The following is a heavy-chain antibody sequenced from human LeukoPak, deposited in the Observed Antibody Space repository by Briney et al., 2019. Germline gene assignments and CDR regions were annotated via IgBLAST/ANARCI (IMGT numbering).Heavy chain of an antibody. Sequence: GESLKISCEGSGYSFTSYWIGWVRQMPGKGLEWMGIIYPGDSDTRYSPSFQGQVTISADKSISTAYLQWSSLKASDTAMYYCARHVGIAAAGNWFDPWGQGTLVTVSS. J-gene: IGHJ5*02. CDR3: ARHVGIAAAGNWFDP. CDR1: GYSFTSYW. D-gene: IGHD6-13*01. CDR2: IYPGDSDT. V-gene: IGHV5-51*01.